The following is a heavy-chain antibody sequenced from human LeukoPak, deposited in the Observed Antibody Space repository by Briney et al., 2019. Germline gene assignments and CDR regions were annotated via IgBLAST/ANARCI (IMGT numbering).Heavy chain of an antibody. V-gene: IGHV3-30-3*01. CDR1: GFTFSSYA. CDR2: ISYDGSNK. D-gene: IGHD6-6*01. Sequence: GGSLRLSCAASGFTFSSYAMHWVRQAPGKGLERVAVISYDGSNKYYADSVKGRFTISRDNSKNTLYLQMNSLRADDTAVYYCARDSGSSSSSDYWGQGTLVTVSS. J-gene: IGHJ4*02. CDR3: ARDSGSSSSSDY.